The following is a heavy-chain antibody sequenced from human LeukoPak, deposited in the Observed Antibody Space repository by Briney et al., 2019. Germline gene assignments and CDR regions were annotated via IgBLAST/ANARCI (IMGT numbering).Heavy chain of an antibody. V-gene: IGHV4-59*01. D-gene: IGHD5-12*01. CDR2: ISYSGST. J-gene: IGHJ4*02. CDR1: GGSINTYY. CDR3: ARSGGYSGYDVDY. Sequence: SETLSITCTVSGGSINTYYWHWIRQPPGKGLEWIGYISYSGSTNYNPSLKSRVTTSIDKSKNQFSLKLSSVTAADTAVYYCARSGGYSGYDVDYWGQGTLVTVSS.